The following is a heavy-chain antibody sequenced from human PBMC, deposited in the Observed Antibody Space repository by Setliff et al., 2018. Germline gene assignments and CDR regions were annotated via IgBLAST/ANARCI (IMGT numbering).Heavy chain of an antibody. Sequence: GGSLRLSCAASGFTFDDYTMHWVRQAPGKGLEWVAVIWYDGSNKYYADSVKGRFTIFRDNSKNSLYLQMNDLRAEDTAVYYCAKDLASWSPDRWGLGTLVTVSS. CDR1: GFTFDDYT. V-gene: IGHV3-33*06. CDR3: AKDLASWSPDR. CDR2: IWYDGSNK. J-gene: IGHJ4*02. D-gene: IGHD3-3*01.